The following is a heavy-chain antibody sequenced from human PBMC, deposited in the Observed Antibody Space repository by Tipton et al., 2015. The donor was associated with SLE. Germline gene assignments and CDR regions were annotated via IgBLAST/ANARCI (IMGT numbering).Heavy chain of an antibody. CDR3: ARESMDTTTPRGLLDWYFDL. Sequence: TLSLTCTVSGGSISSYYWSWIRQPPGKGLEWIGDIFNSGTANYNPSLKSRVTISVDTSKNQFSLRLSSVTAADTALYYCARESMDTTTPRGLLDWYFDLWGRGTLVSVSS. D-gene: IGHD5-18*01. CDR1: GGSISSYY. CDR2: IFNSGTA. J-gene: IGHJ2*01. V-gene: IGHV4-59*01.